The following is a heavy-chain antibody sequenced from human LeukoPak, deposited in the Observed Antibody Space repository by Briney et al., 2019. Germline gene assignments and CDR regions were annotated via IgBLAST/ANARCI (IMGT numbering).Heavy chain of an antibody. J-gene: IGHJ4*02. V-gene: IGHV4-59*01. CDR3: ARGVGYYDYVWGSYRRGGFDY. Sequence: SETLSLTCTVSGGSISSYYWSWIRQPPGKGLEWIGYIYYSGSTNYNPSLKSRVTISVDTSKNQFSPKLSSVTAADTAVYYCARGVGYYDYVWGSYRRGGFDYWGQGTLVTVSS. CDR2: IYYSGST. CDR1: GGSISSYY. D-gene: IGHD3-16*02.